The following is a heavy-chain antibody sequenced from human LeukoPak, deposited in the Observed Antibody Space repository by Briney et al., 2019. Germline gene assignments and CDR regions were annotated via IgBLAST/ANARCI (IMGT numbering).Heavy chain of an antibody. Sequence: RXXXXASGFXFSSXXXNWVRXAXXXXXEWVSSXSSSSSYIYYADSVKGRFTISRDNAKNSLYLQMNSLRAEDTAVYYCARTQIPSAAAPPWFDPWGQGTLVTVSS. CDR1: GFXFSSXX. J-gene: IGHJ5*02. D-gene: IGHD6-13*01. CDR2: XSSSSSYI. V-gene: IGHV3-21*01. CDR3: ARTQIPSAAAPPWFDP.